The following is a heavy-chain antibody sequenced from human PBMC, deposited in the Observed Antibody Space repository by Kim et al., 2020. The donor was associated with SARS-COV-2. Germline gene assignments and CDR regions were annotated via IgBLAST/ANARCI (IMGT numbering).Heavy chain of an antibody. CDR3: AKDHTVIIGGGYYFDY. V-gene: IGHV3-23*01. D-gene: IGHD4-17*01. Sequence: DSVRGRFTLSRDNSRNALSLQMDSLRAEDAAVYYCAKDHTVIIGGGYYFDYWGQGALVTVSS. J-gene: IGHJ4*02.